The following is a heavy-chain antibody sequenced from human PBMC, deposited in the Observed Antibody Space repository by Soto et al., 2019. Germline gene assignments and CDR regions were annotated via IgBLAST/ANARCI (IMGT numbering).Heavy chain of an antibody. Sequence: EVQLVESGGGLVQPGGSLRLSCVASGFTFNKYWLSWVRQAPRKGLEWVANIKEDGSGKDYVDSVKGRFTISRDNAKNSVYLQMNSLRAEDTAVYYCAREAWFFDSWGQGTLVTVSS. CDR3: AREAWFFDS. CDR2: IKEDGSGK. V-gene: IGHV3-7*01. D-gene: IGHD3-22*01. CDR1: GFTFNKYW. J-gene: IGHJ4*02.